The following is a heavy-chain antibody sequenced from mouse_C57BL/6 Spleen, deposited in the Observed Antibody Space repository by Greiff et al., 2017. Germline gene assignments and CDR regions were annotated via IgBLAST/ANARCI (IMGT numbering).Heavy chain of an antibody. CDR2: INYDGSST. Sequence: EVQRVESEGGLVQPGSSMKLSCTASGFTFSDYYMAWVRQVPEKGLEWVANINYDGSSTYYLDSLKSRFIISRDNAKNILYLQMSSLKSEDTATYYCARGPDGSPYFDYWGQGTTLTVSS. CDR3: ARGPDGSPYFDY. J-gene: IGHJ2*01. CDR1: GFTFSDYY. D-gene: IGHD1-1*01. V-gene: IGHV5-16*01.